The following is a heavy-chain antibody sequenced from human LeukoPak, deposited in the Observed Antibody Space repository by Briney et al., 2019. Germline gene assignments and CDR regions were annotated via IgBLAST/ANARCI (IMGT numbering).Heavy chain of an antibody. Sequence: GGSLRLSCAASGFTFSSYSMNWVRQAPGKGLEWVSYISSSGSTIYYADSVKGRFTISRDNAKNSLYLQMNSLRAEDTAVYYCARDRDYGDYTDYWGQGTLVTVSS. CDR1: GFTFSSYS. J-gene: IGHJ4*02. CDR2: ISSSGSTI. D-gene: IGHD4-17*01. CDR3: ARDRDYGDYTDY. V-gene: IGHV3-48*04.